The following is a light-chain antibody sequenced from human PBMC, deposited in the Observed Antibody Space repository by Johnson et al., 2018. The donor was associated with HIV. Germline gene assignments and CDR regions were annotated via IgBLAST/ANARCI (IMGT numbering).Light chain of an antibody. V-gene: IGLV1-51*02. CDR2: END. CDR1: SSNIGNNY. Sequence: QSVLTQPSSVSAAPGQKVTISCSGSSSNIGNNYVSWFQQLPGTAPKLLICENDKRPSGFPDRFSGSKTGTSATLGSTGLQTGDEADYYCGTWDNSLSTGAVFGTGTKVTVL. J-gene: IGLJ1*01. CDR3: GTWDNSLSTGAV.